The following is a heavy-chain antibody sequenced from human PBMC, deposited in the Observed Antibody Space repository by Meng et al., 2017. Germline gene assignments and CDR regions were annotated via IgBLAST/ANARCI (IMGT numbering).Heavy chain of an antibody. D-gene: IGHD1-26*01. CDR2: ISWNSGSI. CDR3: ARDKAGGSYGVPYYFDY. J-gene: IGHJ4*02. V-gene: IGHV3-9*01. Sequence: SLKISCATSGFTFDDYAMHWVRQAPGKGLEWVSGISWNSGSIGYADSVKGRFTISRDNAKNSLYLQMNSLRAEDTALYYCARDKAGGSYGVPYYFDYWGQGTMVTVSS. CDR1: GFTFDDYA.